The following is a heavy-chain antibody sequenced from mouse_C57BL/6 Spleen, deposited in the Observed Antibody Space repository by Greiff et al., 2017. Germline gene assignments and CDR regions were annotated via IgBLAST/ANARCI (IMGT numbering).Heavy chain of an antibody. D-gene: IGHD1-1*01. V-gene: IGHV5-17*01. CDR1: GFTFSDYG. J-gene: IGHJ1*03. CDR2: ISSGSSTI. Sequence: EVQGVESGGGLVKPGGSLKLSCAASGFTFSDYGMHWVRQAPEKGLEWVAYISSGSSTIYYADTVKGRFTISRDNAKNTLFLQMTSLRSEDTAMYYCARGLYGSSPYWYFEVWGTGTTVTVSS. CDR3: ARGLYGSSPYWYFEV.